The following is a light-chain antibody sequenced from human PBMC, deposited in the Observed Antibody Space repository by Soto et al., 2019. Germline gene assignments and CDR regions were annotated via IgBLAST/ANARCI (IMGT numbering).Light chain of an antibody. CDR1: SSDVGYYDY. CDR2: EVT. J-gene: IGLJ2*01. V-gene: IGLV2-8*01. Sequence: QSALTQPPSASGFPGQSVTISCTGTSSDVGYYDYVSWYQQHPGKAPKLVIYEVTKRPSGVPDRVSASKSGNTASLTISGLQAEDEADYYCCSYAGSYTLLFGGGTKLTVL. CDR3: CSYAGSYTLL.